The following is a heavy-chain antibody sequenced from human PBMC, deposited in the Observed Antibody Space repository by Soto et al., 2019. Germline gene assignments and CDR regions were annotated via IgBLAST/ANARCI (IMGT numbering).Heavy chain of an antibody. CDR1: GGSVSSGSYY. CDR2: IYYSGST. J-gene: IGHJ4*02. CDR3: ATSGAYDSSGYLFDY. V-gene: IGHV4-61*01. Sequence: QVQLQESGPGLVKPSETLSLTCTVSGGSVSSGSYYWSWIRQPPGKGLEWIGYIYYSGSTNYNPLLKSRVTRVVDTSKNQFSLKLSSVTAADTAVYYCATSGAYDSSGYLFDYWGQGTLVTVSS. D-gene: IGHD3-22*01.